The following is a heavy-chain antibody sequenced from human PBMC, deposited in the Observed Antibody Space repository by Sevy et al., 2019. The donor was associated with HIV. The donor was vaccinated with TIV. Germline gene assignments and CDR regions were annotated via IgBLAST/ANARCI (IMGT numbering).Heavy chain of an antibody. V-gene: IGHV3-74*01. Sequence: GGSLRLSCAASGFTFSSYWMHWVRQAPGKGLVWVSRINSDGSSTSYADSVKGRFTISKDNAKNTLYLQMNNLRAEDTAVYYCAREVVLRYFDWWDPNWFDPWGQGTLVTVSS. CDR1: GFTFSSYW. J-gene: IGHJ5*02. CDR3: AREVVLRYFDWWDPNWFDP. CDR2: INSDGSST. D-gene: IGHD3-9*01.